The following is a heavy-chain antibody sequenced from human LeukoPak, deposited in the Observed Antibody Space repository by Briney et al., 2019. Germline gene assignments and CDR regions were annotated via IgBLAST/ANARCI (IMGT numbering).Heavy chain of an antibody. CDR3: ARERSPFAY. V-gene: IGHV3-7*01. Sequence: GGSQRLSCAASGFTFGNSWMSWVRQAPGKGLEWVANIKQDGSEKYYVDSVKGRFTISRDNAKKSLYLQMNSLRVEDTAVYYCARERSPFAYWGQGTLVTVSS. J-gene: IGHJ4*02. CDR2: IKQDGSEK. CDR1: GFTFGNSW.